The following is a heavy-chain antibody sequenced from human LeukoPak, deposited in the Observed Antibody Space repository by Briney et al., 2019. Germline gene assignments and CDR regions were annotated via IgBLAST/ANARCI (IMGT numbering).Heavy chain of an antibody. CDR1: GGTFSSYT. Sequence: SVKVSCKASGGTFSSYTIIWVRQAPGQGLEWMGRIIPILGIANYAQKFQGRVTITADKSTSTAYMELSSLRSEDTAVYYCATVPKRLRDFDWLLLNAFDIRGQGTMVTVSS. V-gene: IGHV1-69*02. CDR2: IIPILGIA. CDR3: ATVPKRLRDFDWLLLNAFDI. D-gene: IGHD3-9*01. J-gene: IGHJ3*02.